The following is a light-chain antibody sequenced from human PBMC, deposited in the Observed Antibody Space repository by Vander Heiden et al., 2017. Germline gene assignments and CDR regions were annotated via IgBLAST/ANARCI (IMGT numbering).Light chain of an antibody. J-gene: IGKJ4*01. V-gene: IGKV2-28*01. CDR1: QSLLHSHGYTY. CDR3: MQALQTPLT. CDR2: VVS. Sequence: DIVMTQSPLSLPVTPGEPASIFCRSSQSLLHSHGYTYLNWYLQKPGQSPQLLIYVVSNRASGVPDRFSGSGSGTDFALKISRVEAEDVGVYYCMQALQTPLTFGGGTKVEIK.